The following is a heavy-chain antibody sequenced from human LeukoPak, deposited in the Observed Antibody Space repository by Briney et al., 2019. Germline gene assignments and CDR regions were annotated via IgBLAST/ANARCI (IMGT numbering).Heavy chain of an antibody. V-gene: IGHV3-43D*03. Sequence: GGSLRLSCAASGFTFDDYAMHWVRQAPGKGLEWVSLISWDGGSTYYADSVKGRFTSSRDNSKNSLYLQMNSLRAEDTALYYCAKDRAAGLYYYYYMDVWGKGTTVTVSS. CDR3: AKDRAAGLYYYYYMDV. CDR1: GFTFDDYA. J-gene: IGHJ6*03. CDR2: ISWDGGST. D-gene: IGHD6-13*01.